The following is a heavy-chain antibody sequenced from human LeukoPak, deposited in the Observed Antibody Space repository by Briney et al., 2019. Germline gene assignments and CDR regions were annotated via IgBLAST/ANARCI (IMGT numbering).Heavy chain of an antibody. CDR1: GYTFTSYD. D-gene: IGHD1-26*01. J-gene: IGHJ5*02. V-gene: IGHV1-8*01. CDR3: ARGDSGSYHNWFDP. Sequence: ASVKVSCKASGYTFTSYDIDWVRQATGQGLEWMGWMNPNSGNTGYAQKFQGRVTMTRNTSISTAYMELSSLRSEDTAVYYCARGDSGSYHNWFDPWGQGTLVTVSS. CDR2: MNPNSGNT.